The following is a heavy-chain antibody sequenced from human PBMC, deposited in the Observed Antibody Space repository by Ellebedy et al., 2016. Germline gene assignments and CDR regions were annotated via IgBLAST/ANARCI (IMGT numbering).Heavy chain of an antibody. CDR3: ARGPTTVTTQTRVPEDAFDI. CDR2: INHSGST. Sequence: SETLSLTCAVYGGSFSGYYWSWIRQPPGKGLEWIGEINHSGSTNYNPSLKSRATISVDTSKNQFSLKLSSVTAADTAVYYCARGPTTVTTQTRVPEDAFDIWGQGTMVTVSS. V-gene: IGHV4-34*01. CDR1: GGSFSGYY. J-gene: IGHJ3*02. D-gene: IGHD4-17*01.